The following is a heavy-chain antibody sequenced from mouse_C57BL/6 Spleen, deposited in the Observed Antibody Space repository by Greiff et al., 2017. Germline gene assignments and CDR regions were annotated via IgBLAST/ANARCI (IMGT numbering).Heavy chain of an antibody. Sequence: EVQGVESGGGLVQPKGSLKLSCAASGFTFNTYAMHWVRQAPGKGLEWVARIRSKSSNYATYYADSVKDRFTISRDDSQSMLYLQMNNLKTEDTAMYYCVRDLGYDYDWSRYAMDYWGEGTSVTVAS. V-gene: IGHV10-3*01. J-gene: IGHJ4*01. CDR2: IRSKSSNYAT. D-gene: IGHD2-4*01. CDR1: GFTFNTYA. CDR3: VRDLGYDYDWSRYAMDY.